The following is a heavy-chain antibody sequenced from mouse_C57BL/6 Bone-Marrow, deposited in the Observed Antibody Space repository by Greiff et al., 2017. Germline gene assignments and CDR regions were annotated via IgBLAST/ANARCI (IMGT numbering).Heavy chain of an antibody. J-gene: IGHJ3*01. V-gene: IGHV1-26*01. Sequence: DVQLVESGPELVKPGASVKISCKASGYTFTDYYMNWVKQSHGKSLEWIADINPNNGGTSYNQKFKGKATLTVDKSSSTAYMELRSLTSEDSAVYYCARGGELGRDWGQGALVTVSA. D-gene: IGHD4-1*01. CDR1: GYTFTDYY. CDR2: INPNNGGT. CDR3: ARGGELGRD.